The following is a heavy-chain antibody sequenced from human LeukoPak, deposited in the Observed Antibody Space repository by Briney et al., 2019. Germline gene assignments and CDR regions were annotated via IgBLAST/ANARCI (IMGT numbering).Heavy chain of an antibody. CDR2: ISAYNGDT. V-gene: IGHV1-18*01. CDR1: DYMFTSYG. J-gene: IGHJ5*02. D-gene: IGHD6-13*01. CDR3: ARTGAAGRRGDSWFDP. Sequence: ASVKVSCKTSDYMFTSYGISWVRQAPGQGLEWMGWISAYNGDTNYAQKVQGRVTMSTDTSTSTAYMELRSLRSDDTAVYYCARTGAAGRRGDSWFDPWGQGTLVTVSS.